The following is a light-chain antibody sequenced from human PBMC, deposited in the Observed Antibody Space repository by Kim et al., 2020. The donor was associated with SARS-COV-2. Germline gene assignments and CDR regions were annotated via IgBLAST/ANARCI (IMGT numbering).Light chain of an antibody. CDR1: SSDVGGYNY. V-gene: IGLV2-14*04. CDR2: DVS. Sequence: GQSNTLSFTGTSSDVGGYNYVSWYQQHPGKAPKLMIYDVSKRPSGVSNRFSGSKSGNTASLTISGLQAEDEADYYCSSYTSSSTWVFGGGTKLTVL. CDR3: SSYTSSSTWV. J-gene: IGLJ3*02.